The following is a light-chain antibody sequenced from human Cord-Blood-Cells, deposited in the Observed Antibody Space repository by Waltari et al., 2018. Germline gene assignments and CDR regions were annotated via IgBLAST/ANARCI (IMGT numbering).Light chain of an antibody. V-gene: IGKV1-39*01. Sequence: DLQGPPTPSSLPASVGDRATVTCRASQTISSYLNWYQQNPGKAPNLLIYAASSLQSGVPSRFRGSGSGTDFTLTISSLQPEDFATYYCQQSYSTPPPFGQETRLEIK. CDR1: QTISSY. CDR2: AAS. J-gene: IGKJ5*01. CDR3: QQSYSTPPP.